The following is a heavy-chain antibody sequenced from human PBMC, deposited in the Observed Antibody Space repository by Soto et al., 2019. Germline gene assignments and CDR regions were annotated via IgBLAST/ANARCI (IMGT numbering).Heavy chain of an antibody. D-gene: IGHD3-16*01. CDR1: GTSISGYY. V-gene: IGHV4-4*07. J-gene: IGHJ5*02. CDR3: VRDGSKSLRAWFDP. Sequence: QVQLEESGPGLLKPSETLSLTCNVSGTSISGYYWSWIRQSAGKGLEWIGRIYATGTTNYSPSLKSRITMSVDTSKRQLYLKLTSVTAADTGIYYCVRDGSKSLRAWFDPWGRGISVNVSS. CDR2: IYATGTT.